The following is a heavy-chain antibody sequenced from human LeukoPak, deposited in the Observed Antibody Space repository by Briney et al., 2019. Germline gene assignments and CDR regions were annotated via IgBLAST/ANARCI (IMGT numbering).Heavy chain of an antibody. CDR2: IKQDGSHK. J-gene: IGHJ4*02. D-gene: IGHD4-17*01. Sequence: GGRLKLSCAPAGFTLSYYWMRWFRHAPGKGLEWVANIKQDGSHKYYVDAVKGRFTFSRENTKNSVYLQVNSLRAEAAAVYYYARYYGYYWGQVVLVTVSS. CDR3: ARYYGYY. V-gene: IGHV3-7*01. CDR1: GFTLSYYW.